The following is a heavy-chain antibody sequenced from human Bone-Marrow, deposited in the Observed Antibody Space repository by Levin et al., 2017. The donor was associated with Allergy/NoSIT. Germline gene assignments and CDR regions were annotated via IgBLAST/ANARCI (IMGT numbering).Heavy chain of an antibody. D-gene: IGHD4-11*01. CDR2: INHSGST. V-gene: IGHV4-39*01. J-gene: IGHJ4*02. CDR1: GGSISRSSHY. Sequence: PSETLSLTCTVSGGSISRSSHYWGWIRQPPGTGLEWIGNINHSGSTYYHSSLKSRVTISVDTSKNLFSLSLSSVTAADTAVYYCARHTWDGHSSLEHWGQGTLVTVSS. CDR3: ARHTWDGHSSLEH.